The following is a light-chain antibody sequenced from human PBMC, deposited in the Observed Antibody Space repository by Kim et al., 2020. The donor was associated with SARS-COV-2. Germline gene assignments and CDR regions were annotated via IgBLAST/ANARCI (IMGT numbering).Light chain of an antibody. CDR2: DAA. CDR1: QNVEKY. Sequence: GERGTNTRRASQNVEKYVVWDEQKPGQAPRHLIYDAANRATGSTARFRGSGSGKDVTLTNSSLEAEDFAVYYCQQRRNWRPITFGQGTRLEIK. CDR3: QQRRNWRPIT. V-gene: IGKV3-11*01. J-gene: IGKJ5*01.